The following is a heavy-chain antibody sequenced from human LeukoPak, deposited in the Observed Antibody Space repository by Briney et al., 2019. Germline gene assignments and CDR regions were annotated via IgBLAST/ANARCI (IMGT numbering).Heavy chain of an antibody. CDR1: GYTLTGYY. CDR3: ARALQVEVTSIPYLGI. Sequence: ASVKVSCKASGYTLTGYYMQWVRQAPGQGLEWMGWINPNSGGTNYAQKFQGRVTMTRDTSINKAYMELSRLRSDDTALYYCARALQVEVTSIPYLGIWGQGKIVTVSS. D-gene: IGHD2-21*02. J-gene: IGHJ3*02. V-gene: IGHV1-2*02. CDR2: INPNSGGT.